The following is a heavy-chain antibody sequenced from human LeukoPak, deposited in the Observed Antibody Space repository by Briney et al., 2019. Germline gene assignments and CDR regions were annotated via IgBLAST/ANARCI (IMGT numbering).Heavy chain of an antibody. D-gene: IGHD2-15*01. CDR2: ISYGGSDE. CDR1: GFTFSNHW. Sequence: PGGSLRLSCAASGFTFSNHWMHWVRQAPGKGLEWVADISYGGSDEYYADSVKGRFTISRDNSKNMLYLQMNSLRADDTAVYYCAKDRGSGCRGGTCYSNWFEPWGQGTLVTVSS. V-gene: IGHV3-30*18. J-gene: IGHJ5*02. CDR3: AKDRGSGCRGGTCYSNWFEP.